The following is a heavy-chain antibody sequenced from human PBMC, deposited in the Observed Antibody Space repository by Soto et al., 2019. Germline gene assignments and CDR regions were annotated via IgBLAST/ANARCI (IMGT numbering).Heavy chain of an antibody. D-gene: IGHD4-17*01. CDR1: GFTFSSYA. J-gene: IGHJ5*02. V-gene: IGHV3-23*01. CDR2: ISGSGGST. CDR3: AKDRSDYGGNQGGGWFDP. Sequence: EVQLLESGGGLVQPGGSLRLSCAASGFTFSSYAMSWVRQAPGKGLEWVSAISGSGGSTYYADSVKGRFTISRDNSENTLYLQMNSLRAEDTAVYYCAKDRSDYGGNQGGGWFDPCGQGTLVTVSS.